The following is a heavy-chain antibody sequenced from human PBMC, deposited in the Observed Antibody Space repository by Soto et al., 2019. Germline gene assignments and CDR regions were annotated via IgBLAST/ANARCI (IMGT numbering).Heavy chain of an antibody. D-gene: IGHD1-1*01. J-gene: IGHJ4*02. CDR3: AKDRGVFNWATSYFDY. Sequence: GGSLRLSCAASGFTFSNYAMHWVRQAPGKGLEWVALTSYDGNNEYYTDSVKGRFTISRDNSKNTLFLQMNSPRPEDTAVYYCAKDRGVFNWATSYFDYWGQGALVTVSS. V-gene: IGHV3-30*18. CDR1: GFTFSNYA. CDR2: TSYDGNNE.